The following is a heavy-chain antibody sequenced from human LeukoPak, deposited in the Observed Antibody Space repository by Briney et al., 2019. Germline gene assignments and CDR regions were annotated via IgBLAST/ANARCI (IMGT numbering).Heavy chain of an antibody. V-gene: IGHV1-2*02. CDR3: AREEWFHAFDI. CDR1: GYTFTDYY. D-gene: IGHD3-10*01. CDR2: INPKSGGT. Sequence: ASVKVPCKASGYTFTDYYMHWVRQAPGQGLEWMGWINPKSGGTKYAQKFQGRVTVTRDTSISTAYMDLSRLTSDDTAVYYCAREEWFHAFDIWGQGTMVTVS. J-gene: IGHJ3*02.